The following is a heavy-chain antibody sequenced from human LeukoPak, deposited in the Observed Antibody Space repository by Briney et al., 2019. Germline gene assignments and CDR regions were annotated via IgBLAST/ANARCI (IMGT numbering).Heavy chain of an antibody. CDR3: ARPLESYYYMDV. CDR1: GFTFSNYG. D-gene: IGHD3-3*01. CDR2: FSSGRTI. Sequence: GSLRLSCAASGFTFSNYGMIWVRQAPGKGLEWVSYFSSGRTIYHADSVKGRFTISRDNAKNSLYLQMNSLRAEDTAVYYCARPLESYYYMDVWGKGTTVTVSS. V-gene: IGHV3-48*04. J-gene: IGHJ6*03.